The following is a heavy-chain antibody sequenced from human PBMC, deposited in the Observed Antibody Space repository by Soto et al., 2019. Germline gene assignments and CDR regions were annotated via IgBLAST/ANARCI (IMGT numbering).Heavy chain of an antibody. Sequence: SETLSLTCSVSGDSISNLDYFWAWIRQPPGQALEYIGYIYKSATTYYNPSFESRVAIPVDTSKSQFSLNVTSVTAADTAVYFCARGRYCLTGRCFPNWFDSWGQGALVTVSS. V-gene: IGHV4-30-4*01. CDR2: IYKSATT. D-gene: IGHD7-27*01. CDR1: GDSISNLDYF. CDR3: ARGRYCLTGRCFPNWFDS. J-gene: IGHJ5*01.